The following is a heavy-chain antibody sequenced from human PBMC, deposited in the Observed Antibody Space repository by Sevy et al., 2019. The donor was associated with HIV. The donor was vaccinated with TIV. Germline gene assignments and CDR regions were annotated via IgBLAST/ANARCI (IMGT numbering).Heavy chain of an antibody. CDR2: IFSDGTTK. J-gene: IGHJ4*02. CDR3: ARESGSDWYIDS. Sequence: GGSLRLSCTVSGFIFNNKGMHWVRQAPGRGLEWVAAIFSDGTTKYYGDSVKGRFTISRDNSKNALFLQMNSLRVDDTALYYCARESGSDWYIDSWGQGTLVTVSS. V-gene: IGHV3-30*12. D-gene: IGHD2-21*02. CDR1: GFIFNNKG.